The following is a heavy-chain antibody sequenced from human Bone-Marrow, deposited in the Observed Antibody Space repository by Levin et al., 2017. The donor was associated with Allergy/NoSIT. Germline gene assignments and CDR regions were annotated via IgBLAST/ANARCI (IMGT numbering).Heavy chain of an antibody. Sequence: QPGGSLRLSCPASGFTFSSYAMFWSRQDPGKGLEYVSTISSYGGSTYYADSVKGRFTISRDNSKNTLYLQMGSLSAEDMAVYYCGRGGHYGDYIAYWGQGTLVTVSS. D-gene: IGHD4-17*01. J-gene: IGHJ4*02. CDR1: GFTFSSYA. V-gene: IGHV3-64*02. CDR2: ISSYGGST. CDR3: GRGGHYGDYIAY.